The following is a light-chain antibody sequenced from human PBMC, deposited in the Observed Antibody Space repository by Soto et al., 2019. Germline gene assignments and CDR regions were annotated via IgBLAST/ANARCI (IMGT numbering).Light chain of an antibody. CDR2: EVS. J-gene: IGLJ1*01. CDR1: SSDVGNYNY. CDR3: SSYTTSSTLL. V-gene: IGLV2-14*01. Sequence: QSALTQPASVSGSPGQSITISCAGTSSDVGNYNYVSWFQQHPGKAPQLIIFEVSYRPSGISNRFSGSKSGNTASLTISGLQGEDEAIYYCSSYTTSSTLLFGPGTKVTV.